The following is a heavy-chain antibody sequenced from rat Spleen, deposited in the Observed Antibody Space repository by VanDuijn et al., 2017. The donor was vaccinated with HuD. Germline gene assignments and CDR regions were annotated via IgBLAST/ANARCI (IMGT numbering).Heavy chain of an antibody. V-gene: IGHV5S10*01. CDR2: IIYDGSRT. J-gene: IGHJ1*01. CDR3: ARYNSGYWYFDF. CDR1: GFTFSDYN. Sequence: EVQLVESGGGLVQPGRSLKLSCAASGFTFSDYNMAWVRQAPKKGLEWVATIIYDGSRTYYRDSVKGRFTISRDNAKSTLYLQMDSLRSEDTATYYCARYNSGYWYFDFWGPGTMVTVSS. D-gene: IGHD4-3*01.